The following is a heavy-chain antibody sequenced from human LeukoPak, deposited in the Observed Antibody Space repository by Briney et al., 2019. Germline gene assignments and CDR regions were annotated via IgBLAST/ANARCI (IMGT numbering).Heavy chain of an antibody. V-gene: IGHV3-74*01. CDR3: ARELSGSSSRHFDY. Sequence: GGSLRLSCAASGFTFSNYWMHWVRQAPGKGPVWVSRINSDGNITTYADSVKGRFAFPRDNAKNALYLEMSSLRAEDTAVYYCARELSGSSSRHFDYWGQGTLVTVSS. J-gene: IGHJ4*02. D-gene: IGHD6-13*01. CDR1: GFTFSNYW. CDR2: INSDGNIT.